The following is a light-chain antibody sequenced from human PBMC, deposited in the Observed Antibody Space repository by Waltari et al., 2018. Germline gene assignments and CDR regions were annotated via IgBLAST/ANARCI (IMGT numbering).Light chain of an antibody. CDR1: SSNIGSNT. CDR2: SNN. Sequence: QSLLTQAPSASGTPGQTVTISCSGSSSNIGSNTVTWYQQLPGTAPKRLIYSNNQRPSGVPARFSGSKSGTSASLAISGLQSEDEADYYCGTWDDSLNGPLFGGGTKVTVL. V-gene: IGLV1-44*01. J-gene: IGLJ2*01. CDR3: GTWDDSLNGPL.